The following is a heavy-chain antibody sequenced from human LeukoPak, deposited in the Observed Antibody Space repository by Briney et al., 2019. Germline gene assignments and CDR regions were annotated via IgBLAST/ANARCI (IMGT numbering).Heavy chain of an antibody. Sequence: SETLSLTCTVSGGSISSFYWSWIRQPPGKGLEWIGYIYYSGSTNYNPPLKSRVTISVDTSKNQFSLKLSSVTAADTAVYYCARSPPYDSSGYYYGEDYWGQGTLVTVSS. CDR2: IYYSGST. J-gene: IGHJ4*02. D-gene: IGHD3-22*01. CDR3: ARSPPYDSSGYYYGEDY. CDR1: GGSISSFY. V-gene: IGHV4-59*01.